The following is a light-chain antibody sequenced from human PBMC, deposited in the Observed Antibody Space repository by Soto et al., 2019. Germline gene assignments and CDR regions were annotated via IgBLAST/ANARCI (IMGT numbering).Light chain of an antibody. CDR2: GAS. V-gene: IGKV3-20*01. CDR3: QQCDTSPWA. CDR1: QSVSSTY. J-gene: IGKJ1*01. Sequence: EIVLTQSPGTLSLSPGERATLSCRASQSVSSTYLAWYQQKPGQAPRVLIYGASSRANGIPDRFSGSGSGTDFTLTISRLEPEDFAVYYCQQCDTSPWAFGQGTKVEIK.